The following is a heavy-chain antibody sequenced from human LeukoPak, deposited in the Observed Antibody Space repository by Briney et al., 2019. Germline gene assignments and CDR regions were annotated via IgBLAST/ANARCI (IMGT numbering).Heavy chain of an antibody. CDR3: ARDGPYYDSSGYYL. V-gene: IGHV3-66*02. J-gene: IGHJ5*02. Sequence: GGSLRLSCAASGFTVSNNYMSWVRQAPGKGLEWVSVIYSGGSTYYADSVKGRFTISRDNSKNTLYLQMNSLRAEDTAVYYCARDGPYYDSSGYYLWGQGTLVTVSS. D-gene: IGHD3-22*01. CDR1: GFTVSNNY. CDR2: IYSGGST.